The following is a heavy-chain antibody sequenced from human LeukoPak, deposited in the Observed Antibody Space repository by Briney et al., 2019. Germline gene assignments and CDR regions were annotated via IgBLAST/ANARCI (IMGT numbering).Heavy chain of an antibody. D-gene: IGHD6-13*01. Sequence: GGSLRLSCAASGFTFSKYELNWVRQAPGKRLEWVSYISSSGDTKYYADSVKGRFTISRDNAKNSLYLQMDSLRAEDTATYYCTSHGSGYYFDYSGQGTLVTVSS. CDR2: ISSSGDTK. CDR1: GFTFSKYE. J-gene: IGHJ4*02. V-gene: IGHV3-48*03. CDR3: TSHGSGYYFDY.